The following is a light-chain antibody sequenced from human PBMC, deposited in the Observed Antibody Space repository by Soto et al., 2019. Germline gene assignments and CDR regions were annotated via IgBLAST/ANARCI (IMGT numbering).Light chain of an antibody. CDR2: GAS. CDR3: QHYGNSLT. V-gene: IGKV3-20*01. Sequence: DIVLTQSPGTLSLSPGESVTLSCRASQSVSSSHLAWYQQKPGQAPRLFIYGASRRATGIPDRFSGNGSGTVFTLTISRLQPEDFAVYSCQHYGNSLTFGGGTKVEIK. CDR1: QSVSSSH. J-gene: IGKJ4*01.